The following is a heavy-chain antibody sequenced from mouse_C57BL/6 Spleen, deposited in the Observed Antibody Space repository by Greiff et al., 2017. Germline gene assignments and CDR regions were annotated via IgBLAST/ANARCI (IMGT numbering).Heavy chain of an antibody. Sequence: VQLKESGGDLVKPGGSLKLSCAASGFTFSSYGMSWVRQTPDKRLEWVATISSGGSYTYYPDSVKGRFTISRDNAKNTLYLQMSSLKSEDTAMYYCARQGFYDYDEGYYFDYWGQGTTLTVSS. CDR2: ISSGGSYT. J-gene: IGHJ2*01. CDR3: ARQGFYDYDEGYYFDY. V-gene: IGHV5-6*01. D-gene: IGHD2-4*01. CDR1: GFTFSSYG.